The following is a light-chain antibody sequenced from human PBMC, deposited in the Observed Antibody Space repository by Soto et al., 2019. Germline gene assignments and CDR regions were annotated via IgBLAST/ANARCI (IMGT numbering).Light chain of an antibody. CDR1: ESVSSN. CDR3: QQYNKWPLT. CDR2: GAS. Sequence: EIVMTQSPATLSVSQGERATLSCRASESVSSNLAWYQQKPGQAPRLLIYGASTRATGIPARFSGSGSGTEFTLTISSLQSEDFAFYYCQQYNKWPLTFGGGTKVEIK. J-gene: IGKJ4*01. V-gene: IGKV3-15*01.